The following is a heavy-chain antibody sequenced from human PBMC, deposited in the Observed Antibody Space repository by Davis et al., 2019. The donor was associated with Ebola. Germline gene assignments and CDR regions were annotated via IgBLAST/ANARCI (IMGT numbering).Heavy chain of an antibody. Sequence: ASVKVSCKASGYTFTNYYMHWVRQAPGQGLEWMGMINPNDGRTIYAQKLQGRVTMTTDTSTSTAYMELRSLRSDDTAVYYCARDLSRSGWFDPWGQGTLVTVSS. CDR2: INPNDGRT. V-gene: IGHV1-46*01. D-gene: IGHD2/OR15-2a*01. J-gene: IGHJ5*02. CDR3: ARDLSRSGWFDP. CDR1: GYTFTNYY.